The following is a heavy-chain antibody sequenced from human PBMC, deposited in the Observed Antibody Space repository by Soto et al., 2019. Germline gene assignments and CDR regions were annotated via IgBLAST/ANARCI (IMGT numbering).Heavy chain of an antibody. V-gene: IGHV1-18*01. CDR2: ISAHNGNT. Sequence: QVHLVQSXXXXXKPGASVKXSCKGSGYAFTTYGITWVRQAPGQGLEWMGWISAHNGNTNYAQKLQGRVTVTRDTSTSTAYMELRSLRSDDTAVYYCARGRYGDYWGQGALVTVSS. J-gene: IGHJ4*02. D-gene: IGHD1-1*01. CDR1: GYAFTTYG. CDR3: ARGRYGDY.